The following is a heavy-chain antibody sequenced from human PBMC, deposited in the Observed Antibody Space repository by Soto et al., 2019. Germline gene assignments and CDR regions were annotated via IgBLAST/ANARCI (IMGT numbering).Heavy chain of an antibody. CDR3: ARQRTTVVTQAYFDH. D-gene: IGHD2-21*02. V-gene: IGHV4-39*01. Sequence: SLTCIVSGESISSSSYYWGWIRQPPGKGLEWIGSIYYSGRTYYNPSFKSRVTISIDTSKNQFSLKLSSVTATDTAVYYCARQRTTVVTQAYFDHWGQGALVTVSS. CDR2: IYYSGRT. J-gene: IGHJ4*02. CDR1: GESISSSSYY.